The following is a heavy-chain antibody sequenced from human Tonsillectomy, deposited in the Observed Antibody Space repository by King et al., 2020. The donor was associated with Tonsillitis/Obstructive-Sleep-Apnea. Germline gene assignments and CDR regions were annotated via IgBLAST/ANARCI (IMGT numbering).Heavy chain of an antibody. V-gene: IGHV3-23*04. D-gene: IGHD2-15*01. CDR2: ISDSGSGT. J-gene: IGHJ1*01. CDR1: GFTFNNYA. CDR3: AKGAVEGAIQFFQY. Sequence: VQLVESGGGLVQPGGSLRLSCAASGFTFNNYAMSWVRQAPGKGLEWVSAISDSGSGTYYTDSVKGRFTVSRDNSKDTLYLQMYSRRAEDTAVYYCAKGAVEGAIQFFQYWGQGTLVTVSS.